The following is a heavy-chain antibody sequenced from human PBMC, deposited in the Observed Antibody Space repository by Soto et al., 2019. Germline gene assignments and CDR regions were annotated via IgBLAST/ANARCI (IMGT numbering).Heavy chain of an antibody. CDR2: INPSGGST. D-gene: IGHD5-12*01. Sequence: GASVKVSCKASGYTFTSYYMHWVRQAPGQGLEWMGTINPSGGSTSYAQKFQGRVTMTRDTSTSTVYMELSSLRSEDTAVYYCARDRVATDYYYGMDVWGQGTTVTVSS. J-gene: IGHJ6*02. CDR3: ARDRVATDYYYGMDV. V-gene: IGHV1-46*01. CDR1: GYTFTSYY.